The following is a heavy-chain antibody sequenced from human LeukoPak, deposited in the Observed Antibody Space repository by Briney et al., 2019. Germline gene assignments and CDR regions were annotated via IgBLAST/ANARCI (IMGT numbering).Heavy chain of an antibody. CDR1: GFTFSSYS. CDR3: ARDGGVVAARRWFDP. V-gene: IGHV3-21*01. D-gene: IGHD6-6*01. Sequence: GGSLRLSCAASGFTFSSYSMNWVRQAPGKGLEGVSSISSSSSYIYYADSVKGRFTIPRDNARNSLYLQMNSLRAEYTAVYYCARDGGVVAARRWFDPGGQGTLVTVSS. J-gene: IGHJ5*02. CDR2: ISSSSSYI.